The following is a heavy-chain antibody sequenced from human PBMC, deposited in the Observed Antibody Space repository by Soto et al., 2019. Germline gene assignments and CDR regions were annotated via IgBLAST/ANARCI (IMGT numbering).Heavy chain of an antibody. D-gene: IGHD1-26*01. J-gene: IGHJ4*02. V-gene: IGHV3-23*01. Sequence: EVQLLESGGGLAQPGGSLRLSCAASGFTFSSHAMNWVRQFPGKGLEWVSTISGAGDATFYADSVKGRFTISRDKSKTTLYLQMDSLRAEDTAIYYCTRVPWDYSRPAPSVTFDYWGQGTLVTVSS. CDR1: GFTFSSHA. CDR2: ISGAGDAT. CDR3: TRVPWDYSRPAPSVTFDY.